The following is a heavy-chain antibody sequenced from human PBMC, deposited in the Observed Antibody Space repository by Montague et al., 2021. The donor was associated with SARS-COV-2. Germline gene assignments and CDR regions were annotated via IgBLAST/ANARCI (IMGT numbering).Heavy chain of an antibody. V-gene: IGHV4-59*02. Sequence: SETLSLTCTVSGGSVSSYYWSWIRQPPGKGLEWIGYIYYSGNTNYNPSLKSRVTISVDTSKNQVSLKLSSVTAADTAVYYCAREESYSTSWYYFFDYWGQGTLVTVSS. J-gene: IGHJ4*02. CDR1: GGSVSSYY. D-gene: IGHD6-13*01. CDR3: AREESYSTSWYYFFDY. CDR2: IYYSGNT.